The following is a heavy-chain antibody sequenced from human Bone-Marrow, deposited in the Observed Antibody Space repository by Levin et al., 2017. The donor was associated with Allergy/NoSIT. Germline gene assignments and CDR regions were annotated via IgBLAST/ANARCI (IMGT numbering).Heavy chain of an antibody. J-gene: IGHJ5*02. CDR1: GGSISSGGYY. CDR2: IYYSGST. V-gene: IGHV4-31*03. D-gene: IGHD3-3*01. CDR3: ARGIGDVLRFLEWTHNWFDP. Sequence: SETLSLTCTVSGGSISSGGYYWSWIRQHPGKGLEWIGYIYYSGSTYYNPSLKSRVTISVDTSKNQFSLKLSSVTAADTAVYYCARGIGDVLRFLEWTHNWFDPWGQGTLVTVSS.